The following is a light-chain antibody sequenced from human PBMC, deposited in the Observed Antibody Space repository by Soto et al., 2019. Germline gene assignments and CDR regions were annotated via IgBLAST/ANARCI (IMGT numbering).Light chain of an antibody. V-gene: IGKV3-20*01. CDR2: DAS. J-gene: IGKJ4*01. CDR3: QQYGRTPLT. Sequence: EIVLTQSPGTLSLSPGEGATLSCRASQSVGNNYLAWYQQKPGQAPRFLMYDASTRATGIPDRFSGSGSGTDFTLTISRLESEDFAVYYCQQYGRTPLTCGGGTKVDIK. CDR1: QSVGNNY.